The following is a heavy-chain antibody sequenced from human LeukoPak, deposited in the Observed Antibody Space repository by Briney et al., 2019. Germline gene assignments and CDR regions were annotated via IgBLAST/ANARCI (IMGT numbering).Heavy chain of an antibody. CDR3: AIGGMTMITD. CDR1: GFTFSSYA. V-gene: IGHV3-30-3*01. D-gene: IGHD3-22*01. CDR2: ISYDGSNK. Sequence: PGGSLRLSCAASGFTFSSYAMHWVRQAPGKGLEWVAVISYDGSNKYYADSVKGRFTISRDNSKNTLYLQMNSLRAEDTAVYYCAIGGMTMITDWGQETLVTVSS. J-gene: IGHJ4*02.